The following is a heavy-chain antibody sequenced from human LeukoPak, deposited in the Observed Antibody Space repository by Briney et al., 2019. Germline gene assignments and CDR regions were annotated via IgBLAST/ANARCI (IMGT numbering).Heavy chain of an antibody. J-gene: IGHJ1*01. CDR3: ARGGAYYYGAGYL. CDR2: INPNSGGT. D-gene: IGHD3-10*01. CDR1: GYTFTGYY. V-gene: IGHV1-2*02. Sequence: ASVKVSCKASGYTFTGYYMHWVRQAPGQGLEWMGWINPNSGGTNYAQNFQGRVTMTRDTSINKAYMELSSLRSDDTAVYYCARGGAYYYGAGYLWGQGTLVTVSS.